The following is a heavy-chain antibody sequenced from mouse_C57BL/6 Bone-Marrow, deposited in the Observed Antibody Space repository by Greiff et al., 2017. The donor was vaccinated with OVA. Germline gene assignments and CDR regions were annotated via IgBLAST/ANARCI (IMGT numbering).Heavy chain of an antibody. V-gene: IGHV1-52*01. CDR3: ARCGDYYGSSPLGYAMDY. Sequence: QVQLQQPGAELVRPGSSVKLSCKASGYTFTSYWMHWVKQRPIQGLEWIGNIDPSDSETHYNQKFKDKATLTVDKSSSTAYMQLSSLTSEDSAVYYCARCGDYYGSSPLGYAMDYWGQGTSVTVSS. CDR1: GYTFTSYW. CDR2: IDPSDSET. D-gene: IGHD1-1*01. J-gene: IGHJ4*01.